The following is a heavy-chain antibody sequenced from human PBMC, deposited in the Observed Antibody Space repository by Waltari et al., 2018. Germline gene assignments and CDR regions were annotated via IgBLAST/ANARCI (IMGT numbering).Heavy chain of an antibody. D-gene: IGHD3-10*01. CDR2: INPNSGGT. V-gene: IGHV1-2*02. J-gene: IGHJ4*02. CDR1: GYTFTGYY. CDR3: AREAIGSGSYYGYYFDY. Sequence: QVQLVQSGAEVKKPGASVKVSCKASGYTFTGYYMHWVRQAPGQGLEWMGWINPNSGGTNDAQKFQGRVTMTRDTSISTAYMELSRLRSDDTAVYYCAREAIGSGSYYGYYFDYWGQGTLVTVSS.